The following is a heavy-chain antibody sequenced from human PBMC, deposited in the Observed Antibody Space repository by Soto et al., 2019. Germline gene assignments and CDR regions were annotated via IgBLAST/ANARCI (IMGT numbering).Heavy chain of an antibody. CDR2: INHSGST. J-gene: IGHJ3*02. Sequence: SETLSLTCAVYGGSFSGYYWSWIRQPPGKGLEWIGEINHSGSTNYNPSLKSRVTISVDTSKNQFSLKLSSVTAADTAVYYCARGGNTVTYDAFDIWGQGTMVTVSS. D-gene: IGHD4-17*01. CDR3: ARGGNTVTYDAFDI. CDR1: GGSFSGYY. V-gene: IGHV4-34*01.